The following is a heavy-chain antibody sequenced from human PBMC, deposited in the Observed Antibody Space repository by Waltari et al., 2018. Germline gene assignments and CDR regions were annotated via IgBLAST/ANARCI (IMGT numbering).Heavy chain of an antibody. CDR2: SYHSGST. CDR3: ARGLLWFGELKNVDY. Sequence: QVQLQESGPGLVKPSQTLSLTCTVFGGSISSGRYYWSWIRQPAGEELEWSGHSYHSGSTNSHPTPKSRVAISIDTSKNQFSLKLSSVTAADTAVYYCARGLLWFGELKNVDYWGQGTLVTVSS. V-gene: IGHV4-61*02. J-gene: IGHJ4*02. CDR1: GGSISSGRYY. D-gene: IGHD3-10*01.